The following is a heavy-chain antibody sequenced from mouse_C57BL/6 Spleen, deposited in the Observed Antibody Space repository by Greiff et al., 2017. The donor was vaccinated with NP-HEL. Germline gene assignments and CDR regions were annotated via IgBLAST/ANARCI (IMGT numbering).Heavy chain of an antibody. CDR3: ARYYDYDERPYYYAMDY. D-gene: IGHD2-4*01. J-gene: IGHJ4*01. V-gene: IGHV1-39*01. CDR2: INPNYGTT. CDR1: GYSFTDYN. Sequence: EVQLQQSGPELVKPGASVKISCKASGYSFTDYNMNWVKQSNGKSLEWIGVINPNYGTTSYNQKFKGKATLTVDQSSSTAYMQLNSLTSEDSAVYYCARYYDYDERPYYYAMDYWGQGTSVTVSS.